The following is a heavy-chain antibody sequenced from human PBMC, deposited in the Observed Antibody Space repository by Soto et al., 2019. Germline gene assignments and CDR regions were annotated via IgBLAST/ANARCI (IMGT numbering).Heavy chain of an antibody. CDR3: ARVSSWSCFDY. CDR1: GYTFTSYY. V-gene: IGHV1-46*01. CDR2: INPSGGST. J-gene: IGHJ4*02. D-gene: IGHD6-13*01. Sequence: QVQLVQSGAEVKKPGASVKVSCKASGYTFTSYYMHWVRQAPGQGLEWMGIINPSGGSTSYAQKFPGRXTXTXXTSTSTVYMELSSLRSEDTAVYYCARVSSWSCFDYWGQGTLVTVSS.